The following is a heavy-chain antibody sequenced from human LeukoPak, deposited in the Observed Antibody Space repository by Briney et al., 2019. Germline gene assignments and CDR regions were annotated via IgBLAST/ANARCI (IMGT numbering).Heavy chain of an antibody. V-gene: IGHV4-38-2*02. CDR3: ARLGGIAAASPLNWFYP. CDR2: IYHSGST. CDR1: GYSISSGYY. Sequence: PSETLSLTCTVSGYSISSGYYGGWIRQPPGKGLEWIGSIYHSGSTYYNPSLKSRVTISVDTSKNQFSLKLSSVTAADSAVYYCARLGGIAAASPLNWFYPWGQGTLVTVSS. D-gene: IGHD6-13*01. J-gene: IGHJ5*02.